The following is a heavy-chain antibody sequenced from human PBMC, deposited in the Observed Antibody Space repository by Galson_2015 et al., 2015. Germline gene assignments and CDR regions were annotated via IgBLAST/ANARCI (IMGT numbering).Heavy chain of an antibody. CDR3: ARASLPWLGEFDY. Sequence: SLRLSCAASGFTFSSYWMSWVRQAPGKGLEWVANIKQDGSEKYYVDSVKGRFTISRDNAKNSLYLQMNSLRAEDTAVYYCARASLPWLGEFDYWGQGTLVTVSS. CDR2: IKQDGSEK. D-gene: IGHD6-19*01. V-gene: IGHV3-7*01. J-gene: IGHJ4*02. CDR1: GFTFSSYW.